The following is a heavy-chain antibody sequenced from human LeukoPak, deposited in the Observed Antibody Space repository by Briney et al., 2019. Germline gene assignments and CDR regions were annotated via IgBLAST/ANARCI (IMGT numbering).Heavy chain of an antibody. J-gene: IGHJ3*02. CDR1: GGTFSSYA. CDR3: AREMVRGSAFDI. D-gene: IGHD3-10*01. Sequence: ASVKVSCKASGGTFSSYAISWVRQAPGQGLEWMGWISAYNGNTNYAQKLQGRVTMTTDTSTSTAYMELRSLRSDDTAVYYCAREMVRGSAFDIWGQGTMVTVSS. V-gene: IGHV1-18*01. CDR2: ISAYNGNT.